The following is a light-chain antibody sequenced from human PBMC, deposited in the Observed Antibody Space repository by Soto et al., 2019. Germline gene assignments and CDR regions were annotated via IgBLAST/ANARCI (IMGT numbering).Light chain of an antibody. J-gene: IGKJ1*01. CDR3: QQYNNWPRT. CDR1: QSVSSY. Sequence: EIVLTQSPATLSLSPGERATLSCMASQSVSSYLAWYQQKPGQAPRLLIYDASNRATGIPDRFSGSGSGTDFTLTISRLEPEDFAVYYCQQYNNWPRTFGQGTKVDIK. V-gene: IGKV3-11*01. CDR2: DAS.